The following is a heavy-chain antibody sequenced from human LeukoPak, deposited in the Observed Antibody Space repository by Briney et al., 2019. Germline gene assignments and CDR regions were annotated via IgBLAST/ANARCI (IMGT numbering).Heavy chain of an antibody. CDR3: ARLACSGYYYDPLDY. D-gene: IGHD3-22*01. Sequence: GESLKISCKGSGYSFTNYWIGWVRQMPGKGLEWMGIIYPGDSDTRYSPSFQGQVTISADKSISTAYLQWSSLKASGTAMYYRARLACSGYYYDPLDYWGQGTLVTVSS. V-gene: IGHV5-51*01. J-gene: IGHJ4*02. CDR2: IYPGDSDT. CDR1: GYSFTNYW.